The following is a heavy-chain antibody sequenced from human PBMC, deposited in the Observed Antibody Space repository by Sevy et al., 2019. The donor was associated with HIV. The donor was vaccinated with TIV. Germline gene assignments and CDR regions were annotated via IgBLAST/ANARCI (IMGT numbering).Heavy chain of an antibody. CDR1: GFNISSAS. D-gene: IGHD3-10*01. Sequence: GESLKISCGGSGFNISSASMNWVRKAPGRGLEWVGRIKAKIDGETTDYGAPVKGRFIISRDDSRKTVYVQLNSVKSEDTAMYFCTTRPYGSIIDYWGQGTLVTVSS. CDR2: IKAKIDGETT. V-gene: IGHV3-15*07. CDR3: TTRPYGSIIDY. J-gene: IGHJ4*02.